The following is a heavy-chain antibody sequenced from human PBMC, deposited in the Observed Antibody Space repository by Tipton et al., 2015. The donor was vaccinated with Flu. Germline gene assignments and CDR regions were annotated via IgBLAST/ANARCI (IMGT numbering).Heavy chain of an antibody. CDR3: AKVIPEKVAGLDY. CDR2: ISSGGTSI. Sequence: QLVQSGGGLVKPGGSLRLSCAASGFTFSDYYMTWIRQAPGKGLEWVSFISSGGTSIYYADSVKGRFTISRDNAKNSLFLQMNSLRAEDTAIYYCAKVIPEKVAGLDYWGQGTLVAVSS. D-gene: IGHD6-19*01. J-gene: IGHJ4*02. CDR1: GFTFSDYY. V-gene: IGHV3-11*01.